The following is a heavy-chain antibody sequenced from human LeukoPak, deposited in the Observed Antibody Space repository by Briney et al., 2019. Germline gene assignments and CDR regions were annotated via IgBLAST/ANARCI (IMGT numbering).Heavy chain of an antibody. D-gene: IGHD4-17*01. J-gene: IGHJ1*01. Sequence: KPSETLSLTCAVYGGSFSGYYWSWIRQPPGKGLEWIGYIYNSGHTNYNPSLKSRVTISEDTSKNQLSLKLSSVTAADTAVYYCARAAVTTSRYFQHWGQGTLVTVSS. V-gene: IGHV4-59*01. CDR1: GGSFSGYY. CDR2: IYNSGHT. CDR3: ARAAVTTSRYFQH.